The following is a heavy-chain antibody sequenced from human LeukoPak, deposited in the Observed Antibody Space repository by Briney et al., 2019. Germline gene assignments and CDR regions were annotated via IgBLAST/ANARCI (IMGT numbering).Heavy chain of an antibody. D-gene: IGHD3-10*01. J-gene: IGHJ4*02. CDR3: ARDPIPLMVRGKKFDS. CDR1: GFTFDKYG. V-gene: IGHV3-33*01. CDR2: TWHDGSRT. Sequence: GGSLRLSCATSGFTFDKYGIHWVRQAPGKGLEWVAVTWHDGSRTHYADSLKGRFTISRDNSKDTLFLHIHSLRVEDTGMYYCARDPIPLMVRGKKFDSWGQGTLVTVSS.